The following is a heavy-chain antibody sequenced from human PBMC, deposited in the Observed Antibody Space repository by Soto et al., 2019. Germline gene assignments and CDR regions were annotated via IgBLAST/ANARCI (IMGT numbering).Heavy chain of an antibody. CDR3: ARDRSVGRNYYYFDH. Sequence: ASVKVSCKASGYTFISHCMHWVRQAPGQGLEWMGIHNPDGGSTSYAQKFQGRVTMTRDTSTNTVYMELSSLRSEDTAVYYCARDRSVGRNYYYFDHWGQGTLVTVSS. CDR1: GYTFISHC. J-gene: IGHJ4*02. D-gene: IGHD1-7*01. V-gene: IGHV1-46*01. CDR2: HNPDGGST.